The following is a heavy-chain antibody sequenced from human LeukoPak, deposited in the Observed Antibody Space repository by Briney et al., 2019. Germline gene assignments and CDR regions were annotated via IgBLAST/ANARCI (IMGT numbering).Heavy chain of an antibody. CDR1: GFSFSSYA. J-gene: IGHJ6*02. CDR2: IYSGGST. Sequence: GGSLRLSCAASGFSFSSYAMSWVRQALGKGLEWVSVIYSGGSTYYADSVKGRFTISRDNSKNTLYLQMNSLRAEDTAVYYCARVKRYAYGMDVWGQGTTVTVSS. D-gene: IGHD3-16*01. V-gene: IGHV3-53*01. CDR3: ARVKRYAYGMDV.